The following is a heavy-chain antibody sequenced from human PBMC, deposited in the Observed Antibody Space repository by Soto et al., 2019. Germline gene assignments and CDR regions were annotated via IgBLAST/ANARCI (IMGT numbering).Heavy chain of an antibody. CDR3: AKVFTYYDSGPVGYFQH. V-gene: IGHV3-23*01. D-gene: IGHD3-22*01. CDR2: ISGSGGST. J-gene: IGHJ1*01. Sequence: EVQLLESGGGLVQPGGSLRLSCAASGFTFSSYAMSWVRQAPGKGLEWVSAISGSGGSTYYADSVKGRFTISRDNSKNTLYLQMNSLSAEATAVYYCAKVFTYYDSGPVGYFQHWGQGTLVTVSS. CDR1: GFTFSSYA.